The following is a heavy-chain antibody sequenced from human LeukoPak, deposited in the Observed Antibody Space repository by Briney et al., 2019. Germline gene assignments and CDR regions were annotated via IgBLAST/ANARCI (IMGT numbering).Heavy chain of an antibody. CDR1: GFTFSSYT. Sequence: GGSLRLSCAASGFTFSSYTMNWVHQAPGKGLEWVSSISSGGSYIYYADSVKGRFTISRDNAKNSLFLQMNSLRAEDTAVYYCARDRRVGATWTFDYWGQGTLVTVSS. J-gene: IGHJ4*02. V-gene: IGHV3-21*01. D-gene: IGHD1-26*01. CDR3: ARDRRVGATWTFDY. CDR2: ISSGGSYI.